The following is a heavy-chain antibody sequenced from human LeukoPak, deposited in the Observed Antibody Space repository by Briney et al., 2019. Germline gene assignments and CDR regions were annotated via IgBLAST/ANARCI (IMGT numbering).Heavy chain of an antibody. Sequence: GGSLRLSCVASGFTYSNYAMNWVRQAPGKGLEWVSGISGSGGSANYADSVKGRFTISRDNSKNTLYLQMNSLRVEDTAVYYCRYFLPHFDYWGQGTLVTVSS. V-gene: IGHV3-23*01. CDR1: GFTYSNYA. CDR3: RYFLPHFDY. CDR2: ISGSGGSA. D-gene: IGHD2/OR15-2a*01. J-gene: IGHJ4*02.